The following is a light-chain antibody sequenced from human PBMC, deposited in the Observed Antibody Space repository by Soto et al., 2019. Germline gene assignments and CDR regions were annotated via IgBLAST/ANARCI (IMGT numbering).Light chain of an antibody. CDR2: DAS. Sequence: EIVLTQSPATLSLSPGERATLSCRASQSVSSYLDWYQQKPGQAPRLLIDDASNRATGTPARFSGSGSGTDFTLTISSLEPEDFAVYYCQQRTNWPPWTFGQGTKVEIK. CDR1: QSVSSY. CDR3: QQRTNWPPWT. J-gene: IGKJ1*01. V-gene: IGKV3-11*01.